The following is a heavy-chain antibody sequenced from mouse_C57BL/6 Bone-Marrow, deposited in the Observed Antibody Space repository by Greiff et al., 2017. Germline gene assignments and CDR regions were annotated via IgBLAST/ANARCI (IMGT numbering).Heavy chain of an antibody. Sequence: VQLQESGAELVRPGTSVKVSCKASGYAFTNYLIEWVKQRPGQGLEWIGVINPGSGGTNYNEKFKGKATLTADKSSSAAYMQLSSLTSEDSAVYFCARSYYGWFAYWGQVTLVTVSA. CDR2: INPGSGGT. V-gene: IGHV1-54*01. CDR1: GYAFTNYL. D-gene: IGHD1-1*01. CDR3: ARSYYGWFAY. J-gene: IGHJ3*01.